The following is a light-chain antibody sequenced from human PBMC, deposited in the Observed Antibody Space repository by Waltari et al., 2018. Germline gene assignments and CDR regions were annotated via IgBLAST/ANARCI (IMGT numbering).Light chain of an antibody. CDR2: AAF. J-gene: IGKJ5*01. Sequence: DIQMTQSPSSLSASVGDRVPITCRASQSISNYLNWYQKKPGKAPKLLIYAAFTLQSGVPSRFSGRGSGTDFVLTINNVQPEDFATYYCQESYSIPITFGQGSRLEIK. CDR1: QSISNY. V-gene: IGKV1-39*01. CDR3: QESYSIPIT.